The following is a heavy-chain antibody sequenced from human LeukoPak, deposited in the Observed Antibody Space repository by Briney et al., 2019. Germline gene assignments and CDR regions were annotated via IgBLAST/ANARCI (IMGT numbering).Heavy chain of an antibody. CDR2: IKSKTDGGTT. Sequence: PGGSLRLSCAASGFTFSNAWMSWVRQAPGKGLEWVGRIKSKTDGGTTDYAAPVKGRFTISRDDSQNTLYLQMNSLKTEDTAVYYCTTGAPRAYSGSYSNCWGQGTLVTVPS. CDR1: GFTFSNAW. CDR3: TTGAPRAYSGSYSNC. V-gene: IGHV3-15*01. D-gene: IGHD1-26*01. J-gene: IGHJ4*02.